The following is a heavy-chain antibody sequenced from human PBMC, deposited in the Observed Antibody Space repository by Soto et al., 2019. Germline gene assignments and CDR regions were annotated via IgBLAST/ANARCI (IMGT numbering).Heavy chain of an antibody. CDR2: ISAYNGNT. CDR3: ARDVWFGDEYYYYYYGMDV. J-gene: IGHJ6*02. D-gene: IGHD3-10*01. CDR1: GYTFTSYG. Sequence: ASVKVSCKASGYTFTSYGISWVRQAPGQGLEWMGWISAYNGNTNYAQKLQDRVTMTTDTSTSTAYMELRSLRSDDTAVYYCARDVWFGDEYYYYYYGMDVWGQGTTVTVSS. V-gene: IGHV1-18*01.